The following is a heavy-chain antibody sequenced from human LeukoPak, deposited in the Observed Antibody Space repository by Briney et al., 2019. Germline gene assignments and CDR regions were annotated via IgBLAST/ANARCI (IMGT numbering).Heavy chain of an antibody. CDR2: ISGSGGST. J-gene: IGHJ6*02. CDR1: GFTFSSYA. CDR3: AKVRFLEWLPYYYYGMDV. D-gene: IGHD3-3*01. Sequence: GGSLRLSCAASGFTFSSYALSWVRQAPGKGLEWVSAISGSGGSTYYADSVKGRFTISRDNSKNTLYLQMNSLRAEDTAVYYCAKVRFLEWLPYYYYGMDVWGQGTTVTVSS. V-gene: IGHV3-23*01.